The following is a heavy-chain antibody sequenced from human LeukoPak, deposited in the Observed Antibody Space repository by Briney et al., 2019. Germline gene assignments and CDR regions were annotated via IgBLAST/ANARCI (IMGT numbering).Heavy chain of an antibody. CDR1: GFTFSIYG. CDR2: IRYDGSNK. V-gene: IGHV3-30*02. D-gene: IGHD3-22*01. Sequence: QPGGSLRLSCAASGFTFSIYGMHWVRQAPGKGLEWVAFIRYDGSNKYYADSVKGRFTISRDNSKNTLYLQMNSLRAEDTAVYYCAKDYYDSSGYYWSWGQGTLVTVSS. CDR3: AKDYYDSSGYYWS. J-gene: IGHJ5*02.